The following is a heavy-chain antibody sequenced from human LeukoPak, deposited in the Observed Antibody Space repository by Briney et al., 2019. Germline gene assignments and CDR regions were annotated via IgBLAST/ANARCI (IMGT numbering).Heavy chain of an antibody. CDR3: ARVVSGSVVPPTRGDYFDS. Sequence: SETLSLTCAVYSGSFSGYYWSWIRQPPGKGLEWLGEINHSGSTNYNPSLKSRVTISVDTSKNQFSLKLTSVTVADTALYYCARVVSGSVVPPTRGDYFDSWGQGTVVTVSS. V-gene: IGHV4-34*01. CDR2: INHSGST. D-gene: IGHD2-15*01. CDR1: SGSFSGYY. J-gene: IGHJ4*02.